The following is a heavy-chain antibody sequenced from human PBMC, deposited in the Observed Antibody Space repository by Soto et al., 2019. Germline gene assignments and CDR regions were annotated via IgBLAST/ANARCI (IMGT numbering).Heavy chain of an antibody. CDR3: ARSLRVERLDAFDI. CDR1: GGTFSSYT. J-gene: IGHJ3*02. V-gene: IGHV1-69*02. Sequence: QVQLVQSGAEVTKPGSSVKVSCKASGGTFSSYTISWVRQAPGQGLEWMGRIIPILGIANYAQKFQGRVTITADKSTSTAYMELSSLRSEDTAVYYCARSLRVERLDAFDIWGQGTMVTVSS. D-gene: IGHD1-1*01. CDR2: IIPILGIA.